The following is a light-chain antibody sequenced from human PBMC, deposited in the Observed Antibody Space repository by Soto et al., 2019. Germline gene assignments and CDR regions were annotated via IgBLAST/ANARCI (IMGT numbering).Light chain of an antibody. Sequence: DIQMTQSPSTLSASVGDRATLSCRASQSVSSWLAWYQQKPGKAPKLLIYDASNWASGVPARFSGSGSGTEFTLTISSLKPDDFATYYCQQYQSYSRTFGQGTKVDIK. CDR1: QSVSSW. CDR2: DAS. V-gene: IGKV1-5*01. J-gene: IGKJ1*01. CDR3: QQYQSYSRT.